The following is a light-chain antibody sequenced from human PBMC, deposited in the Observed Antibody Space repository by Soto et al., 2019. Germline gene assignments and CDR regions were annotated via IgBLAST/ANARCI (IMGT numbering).Light chain of an antibody. Sequence: DIQLTQSPSFLSASVGERVTITCRASQGISNYLVWYQQRPANAPKVLIHAASTLQSGVPSRFSGSGSGTEFTLTISSLQPEDFATYYCQQLNSYPRTFGQGTKLEIK. V-gene: IGKV1-9*01. J-gene: IGKJ2*01. CDR2: AAS. CDR3: QQLNSYPRT. CDR1: QGISNY.